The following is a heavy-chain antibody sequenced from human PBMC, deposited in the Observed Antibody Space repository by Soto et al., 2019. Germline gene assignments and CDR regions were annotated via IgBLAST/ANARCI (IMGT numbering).Heavy chain of an antibody. V-gene: IGHV1-18*01. CDR3: ARSITMVRGVIDNWFDP. J-gene: IGHJ5*02. CDR1: GYTFTSYG. D-gene: IGHD3-10*01. CDR2: ISAYNGNT. Sequence: GASVKVSCKASGYTFTSYGISWVRQAPGQGLEWMGWISAYNGNTNYAQKLQGRVTMTTDTSTSTAYMELRSLRSDDTAVYYCARSITMVRGVIDNWFDPWGQGTLVTVSS.